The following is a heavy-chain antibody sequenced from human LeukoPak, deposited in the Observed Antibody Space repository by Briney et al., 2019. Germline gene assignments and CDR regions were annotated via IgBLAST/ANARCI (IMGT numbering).Heavy chain of an antibody. J-gene: IGHJ4*02. Sequence: SETPSLTCTVSGGSISSYYWSWIRQPAGKGLEWVGRIYTSGSTNYNPSLKSRVTMSVDTSKNQFSLKLSSVTAADTAVYYCARLHIVVVPAAIDFDYWGQGTLATVSS. CDR2: IYTSGST. V-gene: IGHV4-4*07. D-gene: IGHD2-2*01. CDR3: ARLHIVVVPAAIDFDY. CDR1: GGSISSYY.